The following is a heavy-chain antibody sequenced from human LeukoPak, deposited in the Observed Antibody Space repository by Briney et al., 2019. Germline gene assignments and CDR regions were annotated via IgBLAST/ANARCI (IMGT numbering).Heavy chain of an antibody. Sequence: SGGPLRLSCAASGFTFSNAWMSWVRQAPGKGLEGFGRIKSKTEGRTTDYAAPVKGRFTISRDDSKNTLYLQMNSLKHEDTGVYYCTTGEYYDSSGRANDYWGQGTLVTVSS. V-gene: IGHV3-15*01. D-gene: IGHD3-22*01. J-gene: IGHJ4*02. CDR2: IKSKTEGRTT. CDR1: GFTFSNAW. CDR3: TTGEYYDSSGRANDY.